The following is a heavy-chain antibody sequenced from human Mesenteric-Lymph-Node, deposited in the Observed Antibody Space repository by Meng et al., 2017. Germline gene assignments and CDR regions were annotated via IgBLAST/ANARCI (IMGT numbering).Heavy chain of an antibody. J-gene: IGHJ4*02. V-gene: IGHV3-21*01. Sequence: EVQLVESGGGLVKPGGSRRLSWAASGFTFSSYSMNWVRQAPGKGLEWVSSISSSGTYIYYADSVKGRFTISRDNAKNSLYLQMNSLRAEDTAVYYCARGSGLAVAATFDYWGQGTLVTVSS. CDR3: ARGSGLAVAATFDY. CDR2: ISSSGTYI. D-gene: IGHD1-26*01. CDR1: GFTFSSYS.